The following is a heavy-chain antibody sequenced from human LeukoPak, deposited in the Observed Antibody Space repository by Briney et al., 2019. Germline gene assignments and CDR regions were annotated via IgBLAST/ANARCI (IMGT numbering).Heavy chain of an antibody. Sequence: QPGGSLRLSCAASGFTVSSNYMSWVRQAPGKGLEWVSVIYSGGSTYYADSVKGRFTISRDNSKNTLYLQMNSLRAEDTAVYYCARRDVSGYYALDYWGQGFLVTVSS. CDR2: IYSGGST. CDR3: ARRDVSGYYALDY. V-gene: IGHV3-66*01. D-gene: IGHD3-22*01. J-gene: IGHJ4*02. CDR1: GFTVSSNY.